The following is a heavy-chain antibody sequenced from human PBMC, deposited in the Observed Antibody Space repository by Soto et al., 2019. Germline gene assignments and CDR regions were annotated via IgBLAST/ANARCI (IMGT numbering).Heavy chain of an antibody. V-gene: IGHV3-30-3*01. CDR2: ISYDGSNK. CDR1: VFTFSSYA. D-gene: IGHD6-19*01. CDR3: ARPTRAVAGPFEY. J-gene: IGHJ4*02. Sequence: WWSLRLSCSASVFTFSSYAMHWWRQAPGKGLEWVAVISYDGSNKYYADSVKGRFTISRDNSKNTLYLQMNSLRAEDTAVYYCARPTRAVAGPFEYWGQGTLVTVSS.